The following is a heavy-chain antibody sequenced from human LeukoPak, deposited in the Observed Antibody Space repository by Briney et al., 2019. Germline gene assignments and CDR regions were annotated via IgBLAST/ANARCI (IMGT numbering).Heavy chain of an antibody. CDR1: GYTLTELS. D-gene: IGHD6-13*01. CDR3: ATRAHSVYSSSWPFDY. CDR2: FDPEDGET. J-gene: IGHJ4*02. V-gene: IGHV1-24*01. Sequence: ASVKVSCKVSGYTLTELSMHWVRQAPGKGLEWMGGFDPEDGETIYAQKFKGRVTMTEDTSTDTAYMELSSLRFEDTAVYYCATRAHSVYSSSWPFDYWGQGTLVTVSS.